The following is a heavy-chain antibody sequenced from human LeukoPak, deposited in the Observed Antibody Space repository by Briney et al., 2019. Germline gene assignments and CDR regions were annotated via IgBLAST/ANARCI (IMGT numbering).Heavy chain of an antibody. V-gene: IGHV4-4*07. D-gene: IGHD5-18*01. J-gene: IGHJ2*01. Sequence: SETLSLTCTVSGGSMSGFYWSWLRQPAGKGLEWIGRLYVSGTTTYNPSLKSRVTMSVEPSKNQFSLNLTSVTAADTAVYYCARRDTDPDWYFDLWGRGTLVTVSS. CDR3: ARRDTDPDWYFDL. CDR2: LYVSGTT. CDR1: GGSMSGFY.